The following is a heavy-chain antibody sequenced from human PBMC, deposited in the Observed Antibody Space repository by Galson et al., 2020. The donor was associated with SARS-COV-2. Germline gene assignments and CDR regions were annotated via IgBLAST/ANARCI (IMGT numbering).Heavy chain of an antibody. CDR3: VSGASSFSF. J-gene: IGHJ4*02. D-gene: IGHD6-13*01. CDR2: IKQDGSEK. CDR1: GFPFSSYW. Sequence: GESLKISCAVSGFPFSSYWMTWVRQAPGKGLEWVANIKQDGSEKYYVDSVKGRFTISRDNAKNSLYLQMNSLRAEDTAVYYCVSGASSFSFWGQGTLVTVSS. V-gene: IGHV3-7*01.